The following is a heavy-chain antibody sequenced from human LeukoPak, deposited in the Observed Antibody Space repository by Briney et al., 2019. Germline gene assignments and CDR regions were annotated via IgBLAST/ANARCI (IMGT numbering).Heavy chain of an antibody. CDR1: GFTFSDYY. CDR3: AKIAARRPVDY. CDR2: ISGSGGST. V-gene: IGHV3-23*01. J-gene: IGHJ4*02. Sequence: GGSLRLSCAASGFTFSDYYMSWIRQAPGKGLEWVSAISGSGGSTYYADSVKGRFTISRDNSKNTLYLQMNSLRAEDTAVYYCAKIAARRPVDYWGQGTLVTVSS. D-gene: IGHD6-6*01.